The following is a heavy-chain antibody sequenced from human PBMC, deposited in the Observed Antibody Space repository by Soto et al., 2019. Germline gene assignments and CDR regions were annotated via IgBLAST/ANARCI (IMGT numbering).Heavy chain of an antibody. V-gene: IGHV3-48*01. D-gene: IGHD3-22*01. CDR2: ISPSSSSI. J-gene: IGHJ4*02. CDR3: ARVAYYYDSSGYFY. CDR1: GFTFSSYS. Sequence: GGSLRLSCAASGFTFSSYSMHWVRQAPGKGLEWVSYISPSSSSIYYADSVKGRFTISRDNAKNSLYLQMNSLRAEDTAVYYCARVAYYYDSSGYFYWDQGT.